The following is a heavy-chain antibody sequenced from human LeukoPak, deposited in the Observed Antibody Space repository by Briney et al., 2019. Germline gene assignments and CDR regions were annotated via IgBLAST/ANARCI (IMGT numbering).Heavy chain of an antibody. Sequence: GGSLRLSCAASRFTFSTYSMNWVRQAPGNGLEWVSFISTSSSYIYYADSVKGRFTISRDNARNSLYLQMNSLRAEDTAVYYCARDPGTTQTLHDAFDIWGQGTMVTVSS. CDR3: ARDPGTTQTLHDAFDI. V-gene: IGHV3-21*01. CDR1: RFTFSTYS. CDR2: ISTSSSYI. J-gene: IGHJ3*02. D-gene: IGHD1-7*01.